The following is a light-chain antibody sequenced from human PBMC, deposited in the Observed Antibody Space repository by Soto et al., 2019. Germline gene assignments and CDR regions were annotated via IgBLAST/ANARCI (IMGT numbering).Light chain of an antibody. V-gene: IGKV1-5*03. CDR2: KAS. Sequence: DIQMTQSPSTLSGSVGDRVTITCRASQTISSWLAWYQQKPGKAPKPLIYKASTLKSGVPSRFSGSGSGTEFTLTSRSLQPDDFATYYCQHYNSYSESFGQGTKVELK. J-gene: IGKJ1*01. CDR3: QHYNSYSES. CDR1: QTISSW.